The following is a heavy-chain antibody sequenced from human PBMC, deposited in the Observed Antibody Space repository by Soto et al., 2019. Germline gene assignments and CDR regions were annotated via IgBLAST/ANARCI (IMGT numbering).Heavy chain of an antibody. J-gene: IGHJ4*02. CDR3: AKAGGSSGWYYDY. CDR1: GFTFSSYG. V-gene: IGHV3-30*18. Sequence: GGSLRLSCAASGFTFSSYGMHWVRQVPGKGLEWVAVISYDGSNKYYADSVKGRFTISRDNSKNTLYLQMNSLRAEDTAVYYCAKAGGSSGWYYDYWGQGTLVTVSS. D-gene: IGHD6-19*01. CDR2: ISYDGSNK.